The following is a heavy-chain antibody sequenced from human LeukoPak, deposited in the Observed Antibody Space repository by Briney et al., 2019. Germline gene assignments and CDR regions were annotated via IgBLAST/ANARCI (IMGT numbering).Heavy chain of an antibody. J-gene: IGHJ6*02. CDR1: GFTFSRYW. D-gene: IGHD3-16*02. CDR2: ISPDGSTT. Sequence: GGSLRLSCAASGFTFSRYWMHWVRQAPGKGLMWVSRISPDGSTTLYADSVKGRFTISRDKSKNTLYMQMNSLRLEDTAVYYCAKDQGFGELSFYGMDVWGLGTTVTVSS. CDR3: AKDQGFGELSFYGMDV. V-gene: IGHV3-74*03.